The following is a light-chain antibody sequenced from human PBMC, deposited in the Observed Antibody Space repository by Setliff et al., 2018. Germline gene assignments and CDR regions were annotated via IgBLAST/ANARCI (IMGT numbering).Light chain of an antibody. CDR2: DVG. Sequence: QSVLAQPRSVSGSPGQSVTISCTGTSSDVGGYNHVSWYQQHPGKAPKLMIYDVGKRPSGVSNRFSGSKSGNTASLTISGLQAEDEADYYCSSYTGSNSHVFGTGTKGTVL. CDR3: SSYTGSNSHV. CDR1: SSDVGGYNH. J-gene: IGLJ1*01. V-gene: IGLV2-11*01.